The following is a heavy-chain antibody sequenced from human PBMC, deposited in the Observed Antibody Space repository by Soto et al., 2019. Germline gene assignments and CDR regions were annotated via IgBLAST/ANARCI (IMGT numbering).Heavy chain of an antibody. J-gene: IGHJ4*02. V-gene: IGHV3-33*01. D-gene: IGHD3-22*01. Sequence: PGGSLRLSCAASGFTFSNYGMHWVRQAPGKGLEWVAVLWNDGSNEYYADSVKGRFSISRDNSKNTLYLQMDSLRAEDTAVYYCVRDPDFYESAGYYIPKSGQLDQWGQGT. CDR2: LWNDGSNE. CDR3: VRDPDFYESAGYYIPKSGQLDQ. CDR1: GFTFSNYG.